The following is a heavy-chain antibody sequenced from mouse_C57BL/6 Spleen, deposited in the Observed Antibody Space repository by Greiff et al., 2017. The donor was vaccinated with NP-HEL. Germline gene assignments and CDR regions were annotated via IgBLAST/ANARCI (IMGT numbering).Heavy chain of an antibody. D-gene: IGHD2-2*01. CDR3: ARGGGGYDLYAMDY. CDR1: GFTFSDYY. V-gene: IGHV5-16*01. CDR2: INYDGSST. J-gene: IGHJ4*01. Sequence: EVNVVESEGGLVQPGSSMKLSCTASGFTFSDYYMAWVRQVPEKGLEWVANINYDGSSTYYLDSLKSRFIISRDNAKNILYLQMSSLKSEDTATYYCARGGGGYDLYAMDYWGQGTSVTVSS.